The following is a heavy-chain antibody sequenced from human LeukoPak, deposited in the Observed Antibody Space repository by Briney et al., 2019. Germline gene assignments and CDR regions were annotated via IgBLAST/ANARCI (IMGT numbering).Heavy chain of an antibody. CDR1: GFTFSSYS. J-gene: IGHJ4*01. V-gene: IGHV3-21*01. CDR2: ISSSSSYI. CDR3: AREVLQYFDY. Sequence: PGGSLRLSCAASGFTFSSYSMNWVRQAPGKGLEWVSSISSSSSYIYYADSVKGRFTISRDNAKNSLYLQMNSVRAEDTAVYYCAREVLQYFDYWGQGTLVTVSS.